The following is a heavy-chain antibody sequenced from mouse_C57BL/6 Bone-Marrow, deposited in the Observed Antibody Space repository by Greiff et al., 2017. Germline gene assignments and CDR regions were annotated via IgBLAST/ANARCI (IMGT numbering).Heavy chain of an antibody. CDR1: GYTFTSYG. J-gene: IGHJ3*01. V-gene: IGHV1-81*01. CDR3: ARENYYGSGTY. Sequence: QVQLQQSGAELARPGASVKLSCKASGYTFTSYGISWVKQRTGQGLEWIGEIYPRSGNTYHNEKFKGKATLTADKSSSTAYMELRSLTSEDSAVYFCARENYYGSGTYWGQGTLVTVSA. D-gene: IGHD1-1*01. CDR2: IYPRSGNT.